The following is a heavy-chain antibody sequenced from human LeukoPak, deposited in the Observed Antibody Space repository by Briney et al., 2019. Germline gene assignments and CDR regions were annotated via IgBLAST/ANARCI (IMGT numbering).Heavy chain of an antibody. CDR2: IYYSGST. CDR3: ARHRFRIAAAVWFDP. Sequence: SETLSLTCTVSGGSISSSSYYWGWIRQPPGKGLEWIGSIYYSGSTYYNPSLKSRVTISVDTSKNQFSLKLSSVTAADTAVYYCARHRFRIAAAVWFDPWGQGTLVTVSS. D-gene: IGHD6-13*01. V-gene: IGHV4-39*01. CDR1: GGSISSSSYY. J-gene: IGHJ5*02.